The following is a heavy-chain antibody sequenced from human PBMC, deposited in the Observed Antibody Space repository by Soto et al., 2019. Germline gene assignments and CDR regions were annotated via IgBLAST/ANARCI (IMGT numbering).Heavy chain of an antibody. Sequence: PSETLSLTCTVSGASLSSGSYYWSWIRQPPGKGLDWIGYFYYTGTTKYNPSLESRVTISADTSKNQFSLNLTSVTAADTAVYYCARISYWVKDYWGQGALVTVSS. CDR1: GASLSSGSYY. J-gene: IGHJ4*02. D-gene: IGHD2-8*02. CDR3: ARISYWVKDY. V-gene: IGHV4-61*01. CDR2: FYYTGTT.